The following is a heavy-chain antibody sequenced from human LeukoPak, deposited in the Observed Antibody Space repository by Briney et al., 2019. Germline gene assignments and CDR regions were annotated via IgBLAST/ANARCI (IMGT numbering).Heavy chain of an antibody. CDR1: GFTFSSYE. Sequence: PGGSLRLSCAASGFTFSSYEMNWVRQAPGRGLEWVSYISSGGSTIYYADSVKGRFTISRDNAKNSLYLQMNSLRAEDTAVYYCARDPNDYGDYERRWQRYFDYWGQGTLVTVSS. D-gene: IGHD4-17*01. CDR3: ARDPNDYGDYERRWQRYFDY. V-gene: IGHV3-48*03. CDR2: ISSGGSTI. J-gene: IGHJ4*02.